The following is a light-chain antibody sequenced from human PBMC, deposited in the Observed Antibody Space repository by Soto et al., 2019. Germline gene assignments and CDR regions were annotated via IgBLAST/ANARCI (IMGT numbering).Light chain of an antibody. V-gene: IGKV1-5*03. J-gene: IGKJ1*01. CDR2: EAA. CDR1: QYIHNY. CDR3: QQSNNYPWT. Sequence: DIQMTQSPSPLSASVGDTVTITCPASQYIHNYLAWYQQKPGEAPKLLIYEAANLESGVPSRFSGSETGTEFTLTISSPEPDDFATCYCQQSNNYPWTFGQGTRVEI.